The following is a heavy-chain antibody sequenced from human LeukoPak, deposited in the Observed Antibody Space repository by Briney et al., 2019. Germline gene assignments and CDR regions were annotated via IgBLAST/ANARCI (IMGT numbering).Heavy chain of an antibody. J-gene: IGHJ6*02. CDR3: ASNWDYVRGYGMDV. V-gene: IGHV3-7*01. D-gene: IGHD1-7*01. CDR2: INQDGGEK. CDR1: GFSFSSYW. Sequence: GGSLRLSCAASGFSFSSYWVSWVRQAPGKRLQWVANINQDGGEKHYVDSVRGRFTISRDNAKNTLYLQMNRLRDEDSAVYYCASNWDYVRGYGMDVWGQGTTVTVSS.